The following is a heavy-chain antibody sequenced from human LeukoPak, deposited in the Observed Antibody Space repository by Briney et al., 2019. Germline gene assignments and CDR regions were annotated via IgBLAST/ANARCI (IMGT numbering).Heavy chain of an antibody. Sequence: PGRSLRLSCAASGFTFSSYAMHWVRQAPGKGLEWVAVISYDGSNKYYADSVKGRFTISRDNSKNTLYLQMNSLRAEDTAVYYCARAPGIAAAGHDWGQRTLVTVSS. D-gene: IGHD6-13*01. J-gene: IGHJ4*02. CDR3: ARAPGIAAAGHD. CDR1: GFTFSSYA. V-gene: IGHV3-30*04. CDR2: ISYDGSNK.